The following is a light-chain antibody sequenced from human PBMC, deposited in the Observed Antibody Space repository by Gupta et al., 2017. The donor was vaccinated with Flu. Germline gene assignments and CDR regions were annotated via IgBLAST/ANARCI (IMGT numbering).Light chain of an antibody. CDR2: DAS. CDR1: QSVSSY. CDR3: QQRNNGPPIFT. V-gene: IGKV3-11*01. J-gene: IGKJ3*01. Sequence: EIVLTQSPATLSLSPGERATLSCRASQSVSSYLAWYQQKPGQAPRLLIYDASNRATGIPARFSGSGAGTDFTLTISSREPEDFAVYYCQQRNNGPPIFTFGHGTKVDIK.